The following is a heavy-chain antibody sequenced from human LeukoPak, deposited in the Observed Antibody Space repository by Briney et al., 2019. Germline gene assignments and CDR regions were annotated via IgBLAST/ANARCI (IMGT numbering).Heavy chain of an antibody. V-gene: IGHV3-30*02. CDR2: IRYDGSNK. Sequence: GGSLRLSCAASGFTFSSYGMHWVRQAPGKGLEWAAFIRYDGSNKYYADSVKGRFTISRDNSKNTLYLQMNSLRAADTAVYYCARDQVVGATAPEIDYWGQGTLVTVSS. CDR3: ARDQVVGATAPEIDY. CDR1: GFTFSSYG. J-gene: IGHJ4*02. D-gene: IGHD1-26*01.